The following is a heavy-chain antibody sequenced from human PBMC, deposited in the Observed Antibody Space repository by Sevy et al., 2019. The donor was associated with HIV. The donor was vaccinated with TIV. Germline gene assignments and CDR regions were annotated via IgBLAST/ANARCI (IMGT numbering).Heavy chain of an antibody. Sequence: ASVKVSCKASGYTFTSYGISWVRQAPGQGLEWMGWISAYNGNTNYARKLQGRVTMTTDTSTSTAYMELRSLRSDDTAVYYCARENMITFGGVIVIRPFDYWGQGTLVTVSS. CDR3: ARENMITFGGVIVIRPFDY. D-gene: IGHD3-16*02. V-gene: IGHV1-18*04. CDR1: GYTFTSYG. CDR2: ISAYNGNT. J-gene: IGHJ4*02.